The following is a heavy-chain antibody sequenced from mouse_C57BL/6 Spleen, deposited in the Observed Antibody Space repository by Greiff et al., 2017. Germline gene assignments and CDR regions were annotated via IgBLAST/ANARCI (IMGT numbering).Heavy chain of an antibody. J-gene: IGHJ4*01. CDR1: GYAFTNYL. V-gene: IGHV1-54*01. Sequence: VQLQQSGAELVRPGTSVKVSCKASGYAFTNYLIEWVKQRPGQGLEWIGVINPGSGGTNYNEKFKGKATLTADKSSSTAYMQLSSRTSEDSAVYFCARGRGYAMDYWGQGTSVTVSS. CDR3: ARGRGYAMDY. CDR2: INPGSGGT.